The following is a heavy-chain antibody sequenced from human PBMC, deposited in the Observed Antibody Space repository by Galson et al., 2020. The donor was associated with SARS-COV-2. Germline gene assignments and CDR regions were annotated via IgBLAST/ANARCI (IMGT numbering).Heavy chain of an antibody. CDR3: ARAVSTSTRVTCAI. J-gene: IGHJ3*02. CDR1: DYSISSDYY. Sequence: ASETLSLTCTVSDYSISSDYYWGWLRPPPGKGLEWIGSLHHSGRTYYNPSLESRVTISPDTSKNKFSLKLRSVTAADTAVYYCARAVSTSTRVTCAIWGQGTMVTVSS. V-gene: IGHV4-38-2*02. CDR2: LHHSGRT. D-gene: IGHD4-17*01.